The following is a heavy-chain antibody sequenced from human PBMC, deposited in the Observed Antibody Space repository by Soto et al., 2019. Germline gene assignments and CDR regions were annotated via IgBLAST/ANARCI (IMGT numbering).Heavy chain of an antibody. J-gene: IGHJ4*02. Sequence: QVQLVQSGAELKKPGASVKVSCKASGYTFSNYDMNWVRQATGQGPEWIGWVNPNNGDTGYAQKFQGRVTLTTYISTTTAYMERTSLRSEDTAIYYCSKVSRKGSAIDFDYWGQGTLITVSS. CDR3: SKVSRKGSAIDFDY. D-gene: IGHD2-2*02. V-gene: IGHV1-8*01. CDR2: VNPNNGDT. CDR1: GYTFSNYD.